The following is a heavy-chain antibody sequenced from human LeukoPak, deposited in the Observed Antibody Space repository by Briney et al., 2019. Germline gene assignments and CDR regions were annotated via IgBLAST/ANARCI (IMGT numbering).Heavy chain of an antibody. Sequence: SVKVSCKASGGTFSSYAISWVRQAPGQGLEWMGGIIPIFGTANYAQKFQGRVTITTDESTSTAYMELSSLRSEDTAVYYCAIAAAGTGSTGFDYWGQGTLVTVSS. CDR1: GGTFSSYA. CDR2: IIPIFGTA. CDR3: AIAAAGTGSTGFDY. J-gene: IGHJ4*02. D-gene: IGHD6-13*01. V-gene: IGHV1-69*05.